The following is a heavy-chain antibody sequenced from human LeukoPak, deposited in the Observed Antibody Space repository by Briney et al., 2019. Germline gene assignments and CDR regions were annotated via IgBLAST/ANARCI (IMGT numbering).Heavy chain of an antibody. Sequence: PGGSLRLSCAASGFTFSSYAMSWVRQAPGKGLEWVSTIFGSGDDTYYADSVKGRFTISRDSSKNTLYLQMSSLRADDTAVYYCAKRGTAEAASFDYWGQGTLVTVSS. J-gene: IGHJ4*02. CDR2: IFGSGDDT. D-gene: IGHD6-13*01. CDR1: GFTFSSYA. V-gene: IGHV3-23*01. CDR3: AKRGTAEAASFDY.